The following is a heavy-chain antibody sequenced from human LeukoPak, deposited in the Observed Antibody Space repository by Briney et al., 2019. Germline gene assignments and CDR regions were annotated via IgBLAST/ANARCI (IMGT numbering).Heavy chain of an antibody. CDR2: MSSTGRS. J-gene: IGHJ5*02. CDR1: NASISSDTYF. Sequence: SETLSLTCTVSNASISSDTYFWSWIRQPAGKGLQWIGRMSSTGRSDYNPSLKSRVTISVDTSKNQFSLKLSSVTAADTAVYYCARGYSSSWYNWFDPWGQGTLVTVSS. D-gene: IGHD6-13*01. CDR3: ARGYSSSWYNWFDP. V-gene: IGHV4-61*10.